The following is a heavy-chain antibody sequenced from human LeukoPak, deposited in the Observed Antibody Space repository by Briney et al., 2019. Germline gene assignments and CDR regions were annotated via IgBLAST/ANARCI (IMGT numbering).Heavy chain of an antibody. CDR2: IYYSGST. D-gene: IGHD3-10*01. Sequence: SETLSLTCTVSGGSISSYYWSWIRQPPGKGLEWIGYIYYSGSTNYNPSLKSRVTISVDTSKNQFSLKLSSVTAADTAVYYCARHDRVTMVRGVTPDYWGQGTLVTVSS. CDR3: ARHDRVTMVRGVTPDY. J-gene: IGHJ4*02. V-gene: IGHV4-59*08. CDR1: GGSISSYY.